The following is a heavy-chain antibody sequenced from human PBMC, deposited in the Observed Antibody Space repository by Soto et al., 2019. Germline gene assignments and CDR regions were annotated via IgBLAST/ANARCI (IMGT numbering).Heavy chain of an antibody. V-gene: IGHV6-1*01. CDR3: ARVGIAAAEPGLDA. CDR1: GDSVSSNSAA. J-gene: IGHJ5*02. CDR2: TYYRSKWYN. Sequence: PSQTLPLTCSISGDSVSSNSAAWNWIRQSPSRGLEWLGRTYYRSKWYNDYAVSVKSRITINPGTSKNHFSLQLNSVTPEDTAVYYCARVGIAAAEPGLDAWGQGTLVTVAS. D-gene: IGHD6-13*01.